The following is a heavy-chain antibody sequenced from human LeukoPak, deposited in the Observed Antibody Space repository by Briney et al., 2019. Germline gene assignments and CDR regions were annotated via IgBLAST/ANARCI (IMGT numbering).Heavy chain of an antibody. CDR1: GFTFSSYS. CDR2: ISSRSTTI. V-gene: IGHV3-48*01. Sequence: GGSLRLSCAASGFTFSSYSMNWVRQAPGKGLECISYISSRSTTIYYADSVKGRFTISRDNSKNTLYLQMNSLRAEDTALYYCAKDHRDYGGKDVWGKGTTVTVSS. CDR3: AKDHRDYGGKDV. J-gene: IGHJ6*04. D-gene: IGHD4-23*01.